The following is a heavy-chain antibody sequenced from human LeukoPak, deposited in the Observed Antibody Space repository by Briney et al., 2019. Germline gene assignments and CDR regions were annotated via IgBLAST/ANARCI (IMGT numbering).Heavy chain of an antibody. V-gene: IGHV1-8*01. D-gene: IGHD6-6*01. J-gene: IGHJ4*02. CDR2: MNPNSGNT. CDR1: GYTFTSYD. Sequence: ASVKVSCKASGYTFTSYDINWARQATGQGLKWMGWMNPNSGNTGYAQKFQGRVTMTRNTSISTAYMELSSLRSEDTAVYYCARGDQHVEYSSSPFDYWGQGTLVTVSS. CDR3: ARGDQHVEYSSSPFDY.